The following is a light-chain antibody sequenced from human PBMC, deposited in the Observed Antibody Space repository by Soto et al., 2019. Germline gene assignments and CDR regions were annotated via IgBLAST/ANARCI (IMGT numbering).Light chain of an antibody. CDR3: QTWGTGIVV. Sequence: QLVLTQSPSASASLGASVKLTCTLSSGHSSYAIAWHQQQPEKGPRYLMNLNSDGSHRKGDGIPDRFSGSSSGAERYLTISSLQCEDEADYYCQTWGTGIVVFGGGTKLTVL. V-gene: IGLV4-69*01. CDR2: LNSDGSH. J-gene: IGLJ2*01. CDR1: SGHSSYA.